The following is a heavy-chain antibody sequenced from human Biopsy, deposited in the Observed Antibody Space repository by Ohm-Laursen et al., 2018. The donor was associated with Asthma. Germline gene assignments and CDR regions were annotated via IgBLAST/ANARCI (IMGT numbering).Heavy chain of an antibody. CDR3: ARVRRYGDIFFGMDV. J-gene: IGHJ4*02. Sequence: LSLTCTVSGGYIDSHDWSWCWIRQSPGKGLQWLGYAHFSGSTHYNPSLDRRIRMSVDTSKSQVSLSLTSVSAADTAVYFCARVRRYGDIFFGMDVRGQGTLVTVSS. V-gene: IGHV4-30-4*01. D-gene: IGHD4-17*01. CDR2: AHFSGST. CDR1: GGYIDSHDWS.